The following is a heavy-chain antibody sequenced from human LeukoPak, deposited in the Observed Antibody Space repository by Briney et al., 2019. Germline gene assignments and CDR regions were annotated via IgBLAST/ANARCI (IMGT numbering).Heavy chain of an antibody. CDR1: GFTFGDYV. CDR2: IRSKGYGGTS. CDR3: ARVLTSSWSKDY. V-gene: IGHV3-49*04. Sequence: PGGSLRLSCTTSGFTFGDYVMSWVRQAPGKGLEWVSFIRSKGYGGTSEYAASVKGRFTISRDDSKSIAYLQMNSLKTEDTAVYYCARVLTSSWSKDYWGQGTLVTVSS. J-gene: IGHJ4*02. D-gene: IGHD6-13*01.